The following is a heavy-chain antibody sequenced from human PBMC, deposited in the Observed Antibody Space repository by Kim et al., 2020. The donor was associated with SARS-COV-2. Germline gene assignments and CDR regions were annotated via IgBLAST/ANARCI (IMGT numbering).Heavy chain of an antibody. D-gene: IGHD6-6*01. V-gene: IGHV4-31*03. CDR3: ARDRGSSSFRHNYGMDV. CDR1: GGSISSGGYY. Sequence: SETLSLTCTVSGGSISSGGYYWSWIRQHPGKGLEWIGYIYYSGSTYYNPSLKSRVTISVDTSKNQFSLKLSSVTAADTAVYYCARDRGSSSFRHNYGMDVWGQGTTVTGSS. CDR2: IYYSGST. J-gene: IGHJ6*02.